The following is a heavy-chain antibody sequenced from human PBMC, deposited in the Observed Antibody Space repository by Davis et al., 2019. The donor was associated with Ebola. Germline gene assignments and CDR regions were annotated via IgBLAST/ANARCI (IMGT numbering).Heavy chain of an antibody. D-gene: IGHD6-19*01. Sequence: PGGSLRLSCAASGFTFSGSAMHWVRQASGKGLEWVGRIRSKANSYATAYAASVKGRFTISRDDSKNTAYLQMNSLKTEDTAVYYCVNRHGSAGLWGRGTLVTVSS. CDR1: GFTFSGSA. J-gene: IGHJ2*01. V-gene: IGHV3-73*01. CDR2: IRSKANSYAT. CDR3: VNRHGSAGL.